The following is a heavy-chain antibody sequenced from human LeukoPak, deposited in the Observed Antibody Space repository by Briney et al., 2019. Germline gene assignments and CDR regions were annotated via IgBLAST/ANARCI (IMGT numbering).Heavy chain of an antibody. Sequence: GGSLRLSCAASGFTFSSYWMSWVRQAPGKGLEWVANIKQGGSEKYYVDSVKGRFTISRDNAKNSLYLQMNSLRAEDTAGYYCARVWVVPAVILPPNCAFDIWGQGTMVTVSS. CDR1: GFTFSSYW. J-gene: IGHJ3*02. D-gene: IGHD2-2*02. CDR2: IKQGGSEK. V-gene: IGHV3-7*01. CDR3: ARVWVVPAVILPPNCAFDI.